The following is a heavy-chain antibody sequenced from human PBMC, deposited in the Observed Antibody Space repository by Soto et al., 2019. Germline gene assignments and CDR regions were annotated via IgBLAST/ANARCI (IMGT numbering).Heavy chain of an antibody. CDR1: GGAVDSAY. CDR3: ARTDAYNSAFFDS. Sequence: QVQLQEMGPGLVNPSQTLTITCSVSGGAVDSAYWSWIRQLPGQGLEWMGNIYHTGRTFDNPSVKSRVAISIDTSKPLLTLKMRSVTAADTAVYYCARTDAYNSAFFDSWGQGTVVTVSS. J-gene: IGHJ4*02. CDR2: IYHTGRT. V-gene: IGHV4-31*03. D-gene: IGHD1-1*01.